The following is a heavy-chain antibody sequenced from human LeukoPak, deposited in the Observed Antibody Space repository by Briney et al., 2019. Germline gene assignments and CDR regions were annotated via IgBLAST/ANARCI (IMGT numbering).Heavy chain of an antibody. V-gene: IGHV3-21*06. CDR3: ARDPPYCSGGSCYSGY. D-gene: IGHD2-15*01. CDR2: ISSSSSYI. Sequence: GGSLRLSCAASGFIFSSYTMNWVRHAPGKGLEWVSSISSSSSYIYYADSVKGRFTISRDNANNSLYLQMNSLRAEDTAVYYCARDPPYCSGGSCYSGYWGQGTLVTVSS. J-gene: IGHJ4*02. CDR1: GFIFSSYT.